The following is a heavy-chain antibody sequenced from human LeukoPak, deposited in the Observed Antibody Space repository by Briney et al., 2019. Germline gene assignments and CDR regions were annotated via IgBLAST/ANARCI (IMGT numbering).Heavy chain of an antibody. V-gene: IGHV3-30*02. CDR3: AKDRGIISDY. J-gene: IGHJ4*02. Sequence: GGSLRLSCAASRFTFSRYGMHWVRQAPGKGLEWVAFIRYDGSNKHYADSVKGRFTISRDNSKNTLYLQMNSLRVEDTAVYYCAKDRGIISDYWGQGTLVTVSS. D-gene: IGHD3-10*01. CDR1: RFTFSRYG. CDR2: IRYDGSNK.